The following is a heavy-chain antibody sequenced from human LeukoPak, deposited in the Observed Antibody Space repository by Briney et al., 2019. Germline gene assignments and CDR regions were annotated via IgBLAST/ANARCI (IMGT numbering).Heavy chain of an antibody. Sequence: ASVKVSCKASGGTFSSYAISWVRQAPGQGLEWMGGVIPIFGTANYAQKFQGRVTITTDESTSTAYMELSSLRSEDSAVYYCARAERCSGGSCLPRDYWGQGTLVTVSS. CDR2: VIPIFGTA. V-gene: IGHV1-69*05. J-gene: IGHJ4*02. D-gene: IGHD2-15*01. CDR3: ARAERCSGGSCLPRDY. CDR1: GGTFSSYA.